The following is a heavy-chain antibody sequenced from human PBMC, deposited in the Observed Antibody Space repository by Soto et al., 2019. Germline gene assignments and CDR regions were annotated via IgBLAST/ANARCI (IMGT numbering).Heavy chain of an antibody. CDR2: ISYDGINK. D-gene: IGHD2-2*01. CDR1: GFTFSSYA. J-gene: IGHJ6*02. Sequence: QVQLVESGGGVVQPGRSLRLSCAASGFTFSSYAMHWVRQAPGKGLEWVAVISYDGINKYYADSVKGRFTISRDNYNNTLYLQMNSLRAEDTAVYYCARYRPPPHSYGMDVWGQGSTVTVSS. V-gene: IGHV3-30-3*01. CDR3: ARYRPPPHSYGMDV.